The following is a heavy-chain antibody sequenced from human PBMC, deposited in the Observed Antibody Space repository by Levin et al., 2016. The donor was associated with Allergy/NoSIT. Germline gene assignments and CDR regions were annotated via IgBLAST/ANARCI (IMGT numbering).Heavy chain of an antibody. D-gene: IGHD6-13*01. CDR3: AKDSSIAAAGIYYGMDV. V-gene: IGHV3-30*18. CDR1: GFTFSSYG. Sequence: GESLKISCAASGFTFSSYGMHWVRQAPGKGLEWVAVISYDGSNKYYADSVKGRFTISRDNSKNTLYLQMNSLRAEDTAVYYCAKDSSIAAAGIYYGMDVWGQGTTVTVSS. CDR2: ISYDGSNK. J-gene: IGHJ6*02.